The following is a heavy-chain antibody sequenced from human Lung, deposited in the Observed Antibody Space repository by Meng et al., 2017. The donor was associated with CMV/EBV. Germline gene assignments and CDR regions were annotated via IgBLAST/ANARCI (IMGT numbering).Heavy chain of an antibody. J-gene: IGHJ5*02. Sequence: SXTXSLXCAVYGGSFSGYYWSWIRQPPGKGLEWIGEINHSGSTNYNPSLKSRVTISVDTSKNQFPLKLSYVTAADTAVYYCARASRYCSSTSCYRRGWFDPWXQGTLVTVSS. CDR3: ARASRYCSSTSCYRRGWFDP. V-gene: IGHV4-34*01. CDR1: GGSFSGYY. D-gene: IGHD2-2*02. CDR2: INHSGST.